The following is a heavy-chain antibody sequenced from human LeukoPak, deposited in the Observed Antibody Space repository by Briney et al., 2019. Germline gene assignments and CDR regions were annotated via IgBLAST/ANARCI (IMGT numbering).Heavy chain of an antibody. CDR3: ARDQGIGFWSGYDY. V-gene: IGHV3-7*01. J-gene: IGHJ4*02. CDR1: GFTFSNYA. D-gene: IGHD3-3*01. CDR2: IKPDGSEE. Sequence: PGGSLRLSCEASGFTFSNYAMHWVRQAPGKGLEWVAIIKPDGSEEYYVDSVKGRFTISRDNAKNSLYLQMNSLRAEDTAVYYCARDQGIGFWSGYDYWGQGTLLTVSS.